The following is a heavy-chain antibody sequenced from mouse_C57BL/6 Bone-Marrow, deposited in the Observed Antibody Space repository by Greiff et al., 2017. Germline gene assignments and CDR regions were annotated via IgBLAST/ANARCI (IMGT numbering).Heavy chain of an antibody. J-gene: IGHJ1*03. CDR1: GISITTGNYR. CDR2: IYYSGTI. V-gene: IGHV3-5*01. CDR3: ARGRGITTGWYFDV. D-gene: IGHD1-1*01. Sequence: DVKLVESGPGLVKPSQTVFLTCTVTGISITTGNYRWSWIRQFPGNKLEWIGYIYYSGTITYNPSLTSRTTITRDTPKNQFFLEMNSLTAEDTATYYGARGRGITTGWYFDVWGTGTTVTVSS.